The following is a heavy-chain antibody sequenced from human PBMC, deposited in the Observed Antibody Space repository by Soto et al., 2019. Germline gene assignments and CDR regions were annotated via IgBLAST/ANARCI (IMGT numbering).Heavy chain of an antibody. CDR1: GGTFRNYP. D-gene: IGHD2-2*01. J-gene: IGHJ4*02. V-gene: IGHV1-69*02. CDR2: ILPIIDIP. CDR3: ARGPLVVLNYFDS. Sequence: QVQLVQSGAEVKKPGSSVKVSCKASGGTFRNYPINGVRQAPGQGLEWMGSILPIIDIPDYAQNFQARLTITADKSTSTAYMELSSLRSEDTAMYFCARGPLVVLNYFDSWGQGTLVTVSS.